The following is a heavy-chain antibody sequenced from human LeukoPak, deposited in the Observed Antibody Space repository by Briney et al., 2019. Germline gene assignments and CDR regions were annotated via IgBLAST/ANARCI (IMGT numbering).Heavy chain of an antibody. CDR1: GGSFSGYY. CDR3: ARGGGIAAAGFDY. V-gene: IGHV4-34*01. J-gene: IGHJ4*02. D-gene: IGHD6-13*01. Sequence: SGTLSLTCAVYGGSFSGYYWSWIRQPPGKGLEWIGEINHSGSTNYNPSLKSRVTISVDASKNQFSLKLSSVTAADTAVYYCARGGGIAAAGFDYWGQGTLVTVSS. CDR2: INHSGST.